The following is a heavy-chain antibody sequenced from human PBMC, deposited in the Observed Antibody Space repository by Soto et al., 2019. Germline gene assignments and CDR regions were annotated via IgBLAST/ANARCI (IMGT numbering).Heavy chain of an antibody. CDR1: GGSISSGGYY. V-gene: IGHV4-31*02. CDR2: IYYSGTT. J-gene: IGHJ4*02. D-gene: IGHD2-15*01. Sequence: TSETLSLTCTVSGGSISSGGYYWSWIRQHPGKGLEWIGYIYYSGTTYYNPSLKSRVTISVDTSKNQFSLKLSSVSAADTAVYYCARDAGGPGDYWGQGVLVT. CDR3: ARDAGGPGDY.